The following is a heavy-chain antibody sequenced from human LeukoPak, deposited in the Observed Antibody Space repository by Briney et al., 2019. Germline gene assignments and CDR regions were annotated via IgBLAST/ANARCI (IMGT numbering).Heavy chain of an antibody. D-gene: IGHD2-2*01. CDR1: GGSISSRSYY. V-gene: IGHV4-39*01. CDR3: AVIPPAVDDY. CDR2: INYSGST. J-gene: IGHJ4*02. Sequence: SETLSLTCTVSGGSISSRSYYWAWIRQPPGKGLEWIGSINYSGSTNYNPSPKSRLTISVDTSKNQFSLKLSSVTAADTAVYYCAVIPPAVDDYWGQGTLVTVSS.